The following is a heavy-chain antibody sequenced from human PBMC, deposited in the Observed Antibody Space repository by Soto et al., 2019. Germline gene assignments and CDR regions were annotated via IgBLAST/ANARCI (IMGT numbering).Heavy chain of an antibody. CDR1: GGTFSSYA. CDR2: IIPIFGTA. J-gene: IGHJ6*02. Sequence: ASVKVSCKASGGTFSSYAISWVRQAPGQGLEWMGGIIPIFGTANYAQKFQGRVTITADESTSTAYMELSSLRSEDTAVYYCARASGAMVTYYYYGMDVWGQGTTVTVSS. V-gene: IGHV1-69*13. D-gene: IGHD5-18*01. CDR3: ARASGAMVTYYYYGMDV.